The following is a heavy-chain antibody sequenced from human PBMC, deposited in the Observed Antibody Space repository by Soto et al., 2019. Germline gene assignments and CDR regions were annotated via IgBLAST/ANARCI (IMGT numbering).Heavy chain of an antibody. CDR1: GFSFNDYW. CDR2: IHMDGRTT. V-gene: IGHV3-74*01. J-gene: IGHJ5*02. CDR3: VRGGLSGGFSNYGS. D-gene: IGHD1-26*01. Sequence: PWGSLRLSCAASGFSFNDYWMHFVRQAPGQGLLWVSRIHMDGRTTTYADSVKGRFTISRDNANNMMYLQMNSLRVEDTAVYYCVRGGLSGGFSNYGSWGQGALVTVSS.